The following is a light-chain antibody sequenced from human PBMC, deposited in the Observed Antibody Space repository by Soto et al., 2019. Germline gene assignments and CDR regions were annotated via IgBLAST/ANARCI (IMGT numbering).Light chain of an antibody. J-gene: IGLJ7*01. CDR3: CSYRGSRAV. CDR1: SSDVGSHNL. CDR2: EVS. Sequence: QSALTQPASVSGSPGQSITISCTGTSSDVGSHNLVSWYQQHPGQAPKLMIYEVSKRPLGVSTRFAASKSGNTASLTSSGRQGEEEAAYYCCSYRGSRAVFGGGTQLAVL. V-gene: IGLV2-23*02.